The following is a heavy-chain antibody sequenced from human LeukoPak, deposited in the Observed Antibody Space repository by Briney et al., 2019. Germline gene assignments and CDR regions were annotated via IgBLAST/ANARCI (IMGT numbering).Heavy chain of an antibody. CDR3: AGDSETDGDYHLAGAFDI. Sequence: PGGSLRLSCAASGFTFSSYWMSWVRQAPGKGLEWVANIKQDGSEKYYVDSVKGRFTISRDNAKNSLYLQMNSLRAEDTAVYYCAGDSETDGDYHLAGAFDIWGQGTMVTVSS. CDR2: IKQDGSEK. CDR1: GFTFSSYW. J-gene: IGHJ3*02. V-gene: IGHV3-7*01. D-gene: IGHD4-17*01.